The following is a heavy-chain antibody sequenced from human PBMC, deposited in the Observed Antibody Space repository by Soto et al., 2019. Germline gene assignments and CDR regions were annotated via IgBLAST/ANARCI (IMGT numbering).Heavy chain of an antibody. V-gene: IGHV6-1*01. D-gene: IGHD6-19*01. CDR2: TYYRSNWWH. Sequence: PSQTLSLTCAISGDSVSSNTAAWNWIRSSPSRGLEWLGRTYYRSNWWHDYAVSVKSRITVNPDTSKNHFSLQLNSVTPDDTAVYYCSRGVAGSGFDLWGQGTMVTVYS. CDR1: GDSVSSNTAA. J-gene: IGHJ4*02. CDR3: SRGVAGSGFDL.